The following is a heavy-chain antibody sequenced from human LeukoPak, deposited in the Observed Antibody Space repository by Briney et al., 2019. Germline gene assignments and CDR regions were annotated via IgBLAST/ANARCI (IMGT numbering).Heavy chain of an antibody. Sequence: ASGEFAGKPSGYTFTGYYMHCVREAPGQGLEWMGGINPNSGGTNYAQKFQGRVTMTRDTLISTDYLQLRRVRSDDKAVYYCARERITLVRGVRKTLPDDAFDIWGQGTMASVSS. V-gene: IGHV1-2*02. J-gene: IGHJ3*02. D-gene: IGHD3-10*01. CDR3: ARERITLVRGVRKTLPDDAFDI. CDR2: INPNSGGT. CDR1: GYTFTGYY.